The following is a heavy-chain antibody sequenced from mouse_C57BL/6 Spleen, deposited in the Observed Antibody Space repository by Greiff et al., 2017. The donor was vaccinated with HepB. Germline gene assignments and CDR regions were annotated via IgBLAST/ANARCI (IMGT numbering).Heavy chain of an antibody. CDR3: AREGYGSSSY. CDR2: IYPSDSET. V-gene: IGHV1-61*01. CDR1: GYTFTSYW. D-gene: IGHD1-1*01. Sequence: QVQLQQPGAELVRPGSSVKLSCKASGYTFTSYWMDWVKQRPGQGLEWIGNIYPSDSETHYNQKFKDKATLTVDKSSSTAYMQLSSLTSEDSAVYYCAREGYGSSSYWGQGTLVTVSA. J-gene: IGHJ3*01.